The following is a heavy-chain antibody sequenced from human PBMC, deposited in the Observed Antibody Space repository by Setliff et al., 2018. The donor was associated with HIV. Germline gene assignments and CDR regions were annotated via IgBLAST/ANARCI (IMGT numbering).Heavy chain of an antibody. J-gene: IGHJ4*02. CDR2: IYTSGST. D-gene: IGHD2-2*01. CDR3: ARQGLVLVPASIDWRLPPSPIDY. CDR1: VGSVSSGNHY. V-gene: IGHV4-61*02. Sequence: KTSETLSLTCTVSVGSVSSGNHYWSWIRQPAGKGLEWIGRIYTSGSTNYNPSLKSRVTLSVDTSRNQFSLRLNSVTAADTAVYYCARQGLVLVPASIDWRLPPSPIDYWGQGALVTVSS.